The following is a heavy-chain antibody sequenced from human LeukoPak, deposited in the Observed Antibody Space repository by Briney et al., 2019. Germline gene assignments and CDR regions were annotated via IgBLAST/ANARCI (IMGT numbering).Heavy chain of an antibody. CDR3: ARSIGLTGGGVDV. D-gene: IGHD3-9*01. CDR1: GFTFSDYN. J-gene: IGHJ6*02. CDR2: ITNGGSTT. Sequence: GGSLRLSCAASGFTFSDYNMNWVRQAPGKGLEWVSYITNGGSTTHHADSVKGRFTISRDNAKKTLYLQMNSLRAEDTAVYYCARSIGLTGGGVDVWGQGTTVTVSS. V-gene: IGHV3-11*01.